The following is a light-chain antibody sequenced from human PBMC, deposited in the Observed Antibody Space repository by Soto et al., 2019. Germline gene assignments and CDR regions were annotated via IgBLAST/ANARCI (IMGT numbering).Light chain of an antibody. CDR1: SSDIGAYNY. Sequence: QSALTQPASVSGSPGQSITISCTGSSSDIGAYNYVSWYQQHPGKAPKLLIYDLTNQPSGVSNRFSASKSGSTASLTISGLQAEDEADYYCSSYTTSRIRMFGGGTRLTVL. CDR3: SSYTTSRIRM. J-gene: IGLJ3*02. V-gene: IGLV2-14*03. CDR2: DLT.